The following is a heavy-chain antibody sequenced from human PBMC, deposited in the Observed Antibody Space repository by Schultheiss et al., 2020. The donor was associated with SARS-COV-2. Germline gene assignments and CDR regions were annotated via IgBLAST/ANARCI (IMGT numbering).Heavy chain of an antibody. V-gene: IGHV3-15*01. CDR2: IKTKTDGATT. CDR3: TTVWYGDYDRVVSVY. Sequence: GGSLRLSCAASEVTFSDTWMSWVRQAPGKGLEWVGRIKTKTDGATTDYAAPVKGRFTISRDDSKNTLYLQMNSLKIEDTAVYYCTTVWYGDYDRVVSVYWGQGTLVTVSS. D-gene: IGHD4-17*01. CDR1: EVTFSDTW. J-gene: IGHJ4*02.